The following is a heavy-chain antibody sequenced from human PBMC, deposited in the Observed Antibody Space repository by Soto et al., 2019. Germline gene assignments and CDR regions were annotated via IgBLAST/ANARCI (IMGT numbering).Heavy chain of an antibody. J-gene: IGHJ5*02. CDR1: GFTFSSYG. V-gene: IGHV3-30*03. Sequence: HPGGSLRLSCAASGFTFSSYGMHWVRQAPGKGLEWVAVISYDGSNKYYADSVKGRFTISRDNSKNTLYLQMNSLRAEDTAVYYCATQRSGYYYSPWGQGTLVTVSS. CDR3: ATQRSGYYYSP. CDR2: ISYDGSNK. D-gene: IGHD3-22*01.